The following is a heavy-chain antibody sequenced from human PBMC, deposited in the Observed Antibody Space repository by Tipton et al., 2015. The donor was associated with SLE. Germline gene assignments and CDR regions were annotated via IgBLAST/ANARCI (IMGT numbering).Heavy chain of an antibody. CDR3: AREYSGYDYRTFDH. D-gene: IGHD5-12*01. Sequence: TLSLTCAVYGASFNDFYWSWIRQPPGKGLEWIGEINHSGSTNYHPSLKSRVTISVDTTKKQFSLRLRSVTAADTAVYYCAREYSGYDYRTFDHWGQGTLVTVSS. CDR1: GASFNDFY. J-gene: IGHJ4*02. V-gene: IGHV4-34*01. CDR2: INHSGST.